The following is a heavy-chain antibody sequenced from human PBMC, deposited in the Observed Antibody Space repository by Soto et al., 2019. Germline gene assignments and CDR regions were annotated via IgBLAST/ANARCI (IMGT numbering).Heavy chain of an antibody. V-gene: IGHV1-69*13. Sequence: SVKVSCKASGGTFSSYAISWVRQAPGQGLEWMGGIIPIFGTANYAQKFQGRVTITADESTSTAYMELSSLRSEDTAVYYCARDSWGIAARPNYYYYGMDVWGQGTTVTVSS. CDR2: IIPIFGTA. D-gene: IGHD6-6*01. J-gene: IGHJ6*02. CDR1: GGTFSSYA. CDR3: ARDSWGIAARPNYYYYGMDV.